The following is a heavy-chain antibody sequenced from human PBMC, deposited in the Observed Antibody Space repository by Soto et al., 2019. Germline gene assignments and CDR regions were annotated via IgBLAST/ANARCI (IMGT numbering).Heavy chain of an antibody. CDR1: GFTFSSYA. CDR3: ARDRREGCFDY. V-gene: IGHV3-30-3*01. D-gene: IGHD6-19*01. CDR2: ISYDGSNK. Sequence: GGSLRLSCAASGFTFSSYAMHWVRQAPGKGLEWVAVISYDGSNKYYADSVKGRFTISRHNSKNTLYLQMNSLRAEDTAVYYCARDRREGCFDYWGQGTLVTVSS. J-gene: IGHJ4*02.